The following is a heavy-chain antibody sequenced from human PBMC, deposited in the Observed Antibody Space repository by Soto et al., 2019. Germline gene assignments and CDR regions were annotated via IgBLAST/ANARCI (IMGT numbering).Heavy chain of an antibody. CDR1: GDSVSTNSAT. Sequence: SQTLSLTCAISGDSVSTNSATWDWIRQSPSRGLEWLGRTYYRSKWYNDYAVSVEGRITINPDTSNNQFSLKLSSVTAADTAVYYCARGWSSIVTMVRGVRYYFDYWGQGTLVTVSS. D-gene: IGHD3-10*01. J-gene: IGHJ4*02. CDR3: ARGWSSIVTMVRGVRYYFDY. V-gene: IGHV6-1*01. CDR2: TYYRSKWYN.